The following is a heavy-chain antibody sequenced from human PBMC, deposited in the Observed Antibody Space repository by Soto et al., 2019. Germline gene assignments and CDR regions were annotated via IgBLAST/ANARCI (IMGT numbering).Heavy chain of an antibody. D-gene: IGHD2-15*01. CDR3: ARGGGYDSFDV. J-gene: IGHJ4*02. CDR1: GVPMSYGACS. V-gene: IGHV4-30-2*06. Sequence: SETLSLSCSVSGVPMSYGACSWSWILQSPGTGREWSGYISRLETTYYNPSVNSRLSLSIDRPRNHFALNLSSMNAADNAVYYFARGGGYDSFDVWGQGIQVTVSS. CDR2: ISRLETT.